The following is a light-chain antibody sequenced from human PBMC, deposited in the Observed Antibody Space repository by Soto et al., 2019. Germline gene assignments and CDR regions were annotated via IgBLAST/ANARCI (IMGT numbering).Light chain of an antibody. CDR1: GRDVGGYNY. Sequence: QSVLTQPASVSGSPGQSITISCTGTGRDVGGYNYVSWYQQHPGKAHKVMIYDVSNRPSGVSNRFSGSKSGNTASLTSSGLQAEDEADYYCSTYTSASTPLVFGGGTKLTVL. CDR3: STYTSASTPLV. CDR2: DVS. J-gene: IGLJ2*01. V-gene: IGLV2-14*01.